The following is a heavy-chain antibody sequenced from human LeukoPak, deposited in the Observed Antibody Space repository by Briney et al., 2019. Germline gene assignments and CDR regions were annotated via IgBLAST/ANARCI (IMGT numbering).Heavy chain of an antibody. D-gene: IGHD5-18*01. CDR3: AKRIQSAMAMGY. Sequence: GGSLRLSCAASGFTFSSYSMNWVRQAPGKGLEWVSSISSSSSYIYYADSVKGRFTISRDNSKNTMYLQMNSLRAEDTAVYYCAKRIQSAMAMGYWGQGTLVTVSS. J-gene: IGHJ4*02. CDR1: GFTFSSYS. CDR2: ISSSSSYI. V-gene: IGHV3-21*04.